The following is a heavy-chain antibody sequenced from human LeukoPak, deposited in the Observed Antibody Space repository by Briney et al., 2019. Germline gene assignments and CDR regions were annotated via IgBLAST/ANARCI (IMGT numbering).Heavy chain of an antibody. CDR1: GFTFSDYY. CDR2: ISSSSSTI. V-gene: IGHV3-48*01. Sequence: PGGSLRLSCAASGFTFAASGFTFSDYYMSWVRQAPGKGLEWVSYISSSSSTIYYADSVKGRFTISRDNAKNSLYLQMNSLRAEDTAVYYCAREAGYYFDYWGQGTLVTVSS. CDR3: AREAGYYFDY. J-gene: IGHJ4*02. D-gene: IGHD6-25*01.